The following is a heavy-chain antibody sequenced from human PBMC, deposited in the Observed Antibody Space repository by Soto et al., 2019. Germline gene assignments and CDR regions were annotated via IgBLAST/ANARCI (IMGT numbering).Heavy chain of an antibody. CDR3: ARVYYDDSGYEYPPGYFHH. V-gene: IGHV3-7*01. Sequence: PGGSLRLSCAASGFTFSSYWMSWVRQAPGKGLEWVANIKEDGSEKYYVDSVKGRFTISRDNAKNSLYLQMNSLRAEDTAVYYCARVYYDDSGYEYPPGYFHHWGQGTLVTVSS. CDR2: IKEDGSEK. CDR1: GFTFSSYW. J-gene: IGHJ1*01. D-gene: IGHD3-22*01.